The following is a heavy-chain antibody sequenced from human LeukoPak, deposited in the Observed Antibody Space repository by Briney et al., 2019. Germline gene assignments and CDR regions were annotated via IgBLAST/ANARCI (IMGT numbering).Heavy chain of an antibody. V-gene: IGHV4-59*01. D-gene: IGHD6-6*01. CDR3: ARGAAPSDY. J-gene: IGHJ4*02. CDR2: IYYSGST. CDR1: GGSISSYY. Sequence: SETLSLTCTVSGGSISSYYWSWIRQPPGKELEWIGYIYYSGSTNYNPSLKSRVTISVDTSKNQFSLKLSSVTAADTAVYYCARGAAPSDYWGQGTLVTVSS.